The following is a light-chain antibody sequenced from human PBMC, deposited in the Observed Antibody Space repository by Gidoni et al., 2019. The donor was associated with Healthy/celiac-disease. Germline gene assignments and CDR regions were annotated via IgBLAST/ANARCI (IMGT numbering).Light chain of an antibody. CDR2: KAS. CDR3: QQYNSYS. V-gene: IGKV1-5*03. Sequence: DIQITQSPSTLSASVGDRVTITCRASQSISSWLAWYQQKPGKAPKLLTYKASSLESGVPSRFSGSGSGTEFTLTISSLQPDDFATYYCQQYNSYSFGGGTKVEIK. J-gene: IGKJ4*01. CDR1: QSISSW.